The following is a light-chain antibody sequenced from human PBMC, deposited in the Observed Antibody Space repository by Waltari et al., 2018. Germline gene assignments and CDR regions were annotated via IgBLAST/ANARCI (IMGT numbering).Light chain of an antibody. CDR3: AAWDDSLNGSYV. J-gene: IGLJ1*01. CDR2: SKN. V-gene: IGLV1-44*01. CDR1: SSNIGTNT. Sequence: QSVLTQPPSASGTPGQRVTITCSGSSSNIGTNTVNWYQQLPGTAPKLLIYSKNQRPSGVPDRFSGSKSGTSASLAISGLQSEDEADYYCAAWDDSLNGSYVFGTGTKVTVL.